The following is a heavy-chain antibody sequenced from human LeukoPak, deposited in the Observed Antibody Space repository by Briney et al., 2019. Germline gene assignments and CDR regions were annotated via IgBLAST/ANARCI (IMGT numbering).Heavy chain of an antibody. Sequence: GGSLRLSCAVSGFTFRGYNMNWVRQAPGKGLEWVAFIRSSGSLIYYAESVKGRFTISRDNSKNTLYLQMNSLRAEDTAVYYCARLTPYDAFDIWGQGTMVTVSS. V-gene: IGHV3-48*01. CDR1: GFTFRGYN. J-gene: IGHJ3*02. CDR3: ARLTPYDAFDI. D-gene: IGHD3-16*01. CDR2: IRSSGSLI.